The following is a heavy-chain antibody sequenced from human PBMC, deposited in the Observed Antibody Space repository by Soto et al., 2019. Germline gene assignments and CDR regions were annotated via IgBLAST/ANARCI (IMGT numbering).Heavy chain of an antibody. CDR2: IIPIFGTA. CDR1: GGTFSSYA. V-gene: IGHV1-69*13. CDR3: AFGYYYYDRSGYTHYGMDV. D-gene: IGHD3-22*01. J-gene: IGHJ6*02. Sequence: ASVKVSCKASGGTFSSYAISWVRQAPGQGLEWMGGIIPIFGTAKYAQKFQGRVTITADESTSAAYMELSRLRSEDTAVYYCAFGYYYYDRSGYTHYGMDVWGQGTTVTVSS.